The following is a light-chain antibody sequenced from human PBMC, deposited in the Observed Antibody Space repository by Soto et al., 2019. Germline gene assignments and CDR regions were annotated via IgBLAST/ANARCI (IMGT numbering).Light chain of an antibody. CDR3: QQSNNWPYT. J-gene: IGKJ2*01. CDR2: GAS. Sequence: EIVMTQSPATLSVSPGERVILSCRANQSVSDNLAWYQQKPGQAPRLLIYGASTRATTIPARFSGSGSGTEFTLTISSLQSEDFAVYYCQQSNNWPYTFGQGTRLDIK. CDR1: QSVSDN. V-gene: IGKV3-15*01.